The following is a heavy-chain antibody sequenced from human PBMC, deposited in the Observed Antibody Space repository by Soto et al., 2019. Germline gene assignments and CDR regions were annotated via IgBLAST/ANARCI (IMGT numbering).Heavy chain of an antibody. J-gene: IGHJ6*02. D-gene: IGHD1-26*01. V-gene: IGHV1-24*01. CDR2: FDPEDGET. CDR1: GYTLTELS. Sequence: ASVKVSCKVSGYTLTELSMHWVRQAPGKGLEWMGGFDPEDGETIYAQKFQGRVTMTEDTSTDTAYMELSSLRSEDTAVYYCATPFSKVGATYSYYGMDVWGHGTTVTVSS. CDR3: ATPFSKVGATYSYYGMDV.